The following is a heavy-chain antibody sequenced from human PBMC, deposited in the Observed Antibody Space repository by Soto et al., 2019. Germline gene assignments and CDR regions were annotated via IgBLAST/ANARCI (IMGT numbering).Heavy chain of an antibody. V-gene: IGHV3-9*01. CDR2: ISWNSGSI. D-gene: IGHD2-2*01. Sequence: GGSLRLSXAASGFTFDDYAMHWVRQAPGKGLEWVSGISWNSGSIGYADSVKGRFTISRDNAKNSLYLQMNSLRAEDTALYYCAKDPYCSSTSCPVGWYFDLWGRGTLVTVSS. J-gene: IGHJ2*01. CDR1: GFTFDDYA. CDR3: AKDPYCSSTSCPVGWYFDL.